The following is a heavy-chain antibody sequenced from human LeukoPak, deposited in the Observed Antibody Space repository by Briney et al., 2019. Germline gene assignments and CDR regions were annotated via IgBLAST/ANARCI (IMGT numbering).Heavy chain of an antibody. D-gene: IGHD3-22*01. CDR1: DGSISSYY. J-gene: IGHJ4*02. Sequence: SETLSLTCTVSDGSISSYYWSWIRQPPGKGLEWIGNIYNSGSTNYNPFLKSRVTMSVDPSKNQFSLRLSSVTAADTAVYFCARAALYFDSSAYSYYFDYWGQGTLVTVSS. V-gene: IGHV4-59*01. CDR3: ARAALYFDSSAYSYYFDY. CDR2: IYNSGST.